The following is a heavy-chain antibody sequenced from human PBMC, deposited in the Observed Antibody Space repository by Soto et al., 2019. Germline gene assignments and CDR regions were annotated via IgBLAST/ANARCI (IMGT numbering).Heavy chain of an antibody. V-gene: IGHV3-7*01. D-gene: IGHD2-21*02. J-gene: IGHJ6*02. Sequence: EVQLVESGGGLVQPGGSLRLSCAASGFTFSSYWMSWVRQAPGKGLEWVANIKQDGSEKYYVDSVKGRFTISRDNAKNSLYLQRNSLRAEDTAVYYCARDPSIVVVTAKTYYYYGMDVWGQGTTVTVSS. CDR1: GFTFSSYW. CDR3: ARDPSIVVVTAKTYYYYGMDV. CDR2: IKQDGSEK.